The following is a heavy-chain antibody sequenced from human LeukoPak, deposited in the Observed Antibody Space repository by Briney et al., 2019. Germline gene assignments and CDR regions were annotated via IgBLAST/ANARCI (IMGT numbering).Heavy chain of an antibody. CDR2: MNPNSGNT. V-gene: IGHV1-8*03. D-gene: IGHD6-19*01. J-gene: IGHJ6*03. Sequence: GASVKVSCKASGYTFTSYDINRVRRATGQGLEWMGWMNPNSGNTGYAQKFQGRVTITRNTSISTAYMELSSLRSEDTAAYYCARGFFGSGWYGYYYMDVWGKGTTVTGSS. CDR1: GYTFTSYD. CDR3: ARGFFGSGWYGYYYMDV.